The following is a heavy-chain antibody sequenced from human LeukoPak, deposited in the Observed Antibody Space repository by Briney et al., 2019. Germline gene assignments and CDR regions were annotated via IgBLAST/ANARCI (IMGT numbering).Heavy chain of an antibody. CDR2: ITDSGGST. CDR1: GFTVSSNY. Sequence: GGSLRLSCAASGFTVSSNYMSWVRQAPGKGLEWVSSITDSGGSTYYADSAKGRFTISRDNSKNTLYLQMNSLRAEDTAVYYCAKGGHSEGFDYWGQGTLVTVSS. CDR3: AKGGHSEGFDY. D-gene: IGHD6-13*01. J-gene: IGHJ4*02. V-gene: IGHV3-23*01.